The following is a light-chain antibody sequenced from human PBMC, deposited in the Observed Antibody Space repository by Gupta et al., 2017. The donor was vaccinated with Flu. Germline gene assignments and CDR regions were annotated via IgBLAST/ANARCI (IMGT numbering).Light chain of an antibody. J-gene: IGKJ1*01. Sequence: PSSLSASVGDRVTITCRASQSISSYLNWYQQKPGKAPKVLIYAASSLQSGVPSRFSGSGSGTDFTLTISSLQPEDFATYYCQQSDSTPVAFGQGTKVEIK. CDR2: AAS. CDR3: QQSDSTPVA. V-gene: IGKV1-39*01. CDR1: QSISSY.